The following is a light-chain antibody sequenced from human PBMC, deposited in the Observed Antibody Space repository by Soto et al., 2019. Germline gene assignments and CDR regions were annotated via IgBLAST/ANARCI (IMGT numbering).Light chain of an antibody. CDR2: SNS. Sequence: QSVLTHPPSASGTPGQRVTISCSGSSSNIGSNTVDWYQQLPGTAPKLLIYSNSQRPSGVPDRFSGSKSGTSASLAISGLQSEDEADYYCAAWDDSLNGHVFGTGTKV. CDR1: SSNIGSNT. V-gene: IGLV1-44*01. J-gene: IGLJ1*01. CDR3: AAWDDSLNGHV.